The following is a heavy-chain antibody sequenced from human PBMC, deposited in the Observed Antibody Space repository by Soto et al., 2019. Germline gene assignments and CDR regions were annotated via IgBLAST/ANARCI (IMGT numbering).Heavy chain of an antibody. V-gene: IGHV1-46*01. Sequence: ASVKICCKTSGFTFTTYYIHWVRQAPGQGLEWMGMIDPSGGSTTYAQKFQGRITMTSDMSTSTVYMELSSLRSEDTAVYYCARVPNDTSGYYAFWGQGTLVTVSS. CDR1: GFTFTTYY. CDR3: ARVPNDTSGYYAF. CDR2: IDPSGGST. J-gene: IGHJ4*02. D-gene: IGHD3-22*01.